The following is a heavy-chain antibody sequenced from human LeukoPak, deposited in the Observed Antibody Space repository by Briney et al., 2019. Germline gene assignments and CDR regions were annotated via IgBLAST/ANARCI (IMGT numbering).Heavy chain of an antibody. J-gene: IGHJ4*02. D-gene: IGHD3-22*01. V-gene: IGHV3-33*06. CDR3: AKDRDTYYYDSSGYFDY. CDR1: GFTFSSYA. CDR2: IWFDRTTE. Sequence: GRSLRLSCQTSGFTFSSYAMHWVRQAPGKGLEWVAVIWFDRTTEYYADSVRGRFTISRDNSRSTLYLQMNTLRVDDTAVYYCAKDRDTYYYDSSGYFDYWGQGTLVTVSS.